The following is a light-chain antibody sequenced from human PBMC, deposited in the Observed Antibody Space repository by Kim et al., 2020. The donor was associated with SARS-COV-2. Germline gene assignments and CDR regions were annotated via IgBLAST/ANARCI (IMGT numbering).Light chain of an antibody. J-gene: IGLJ2*01. CDR3: QSADSSGTYVV. CDR2: KDS. Sequence: PGQTGRINCSGDALPKQYAYWYQQKPGQAPVLVIYKDSERPSGIPERFSGSSSGTTVTLTISGVQAEDEADYYCQSADSSGTYVVFGGGTQLTVL. CDR1: ALPKQY. V-gene: IGLV3-25*03.